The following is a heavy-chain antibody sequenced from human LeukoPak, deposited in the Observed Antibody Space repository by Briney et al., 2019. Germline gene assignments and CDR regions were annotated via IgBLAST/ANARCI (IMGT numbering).Heavy chain of an antibody. CDR3: ARATGRGGDAFDI. CDR2: INHSGST. Sequence: PSETLSLTCAVYGGSFSGYYWSWIRQPPGKGLEWIGEINHSGSTNYNPSLKSRVTISVDTSKNQFSLKLSSVTAADTAVYYCARATGRGGDAFDIWGQGTMVTVSS. J-gene: IGHJ3*02. V-gene: IGHV4-34*01. D-gene: IGHD1-1*01. CDR1: GGSFSGYY.